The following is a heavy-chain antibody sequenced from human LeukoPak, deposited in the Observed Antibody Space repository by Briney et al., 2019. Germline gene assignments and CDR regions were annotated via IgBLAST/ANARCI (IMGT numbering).Heavy chain of an antibody. CDR2: IRSKAYGGTT. D-gene: IGHD1-14*01. CDR3: TRPGSSLNYWYFDL. J-gene: IGHJ2*01. CDR1: GFTFGDYT. Sequence: GRSLRLSCTASGFTFGDYTMSWFRQAPGKGLEWVGFIRSKAYGGTTEYAASVKGRFTISRDDSRSTVYLQMNSLKTEDTAVYYCTRPGSSLNYWYFDLWGRGTLVTVSS. V-gene: IGHV3-49*03.